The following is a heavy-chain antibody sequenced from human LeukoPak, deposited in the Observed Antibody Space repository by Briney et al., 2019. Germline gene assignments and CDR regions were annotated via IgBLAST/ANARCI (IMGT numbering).Heavy chain of an antibody. J-gene: IGHJ4*02. CDR2: FYNSGST. D-gene: IGHD5/OR15-5a*01. Sequence: SETLSLTCTVSGDSISNYYWSWIRQSPGKGLEYIGYFYNSGSTSYNPSLESRATISVDTSKNQFSLELSSVTAADTAVYYCARSPVLYHFDYWGQGTLVTVSS. CDR1: GDSISNYY. V-gene: IGHV4-59*08. CDR3: ARSPVLYHFDY.